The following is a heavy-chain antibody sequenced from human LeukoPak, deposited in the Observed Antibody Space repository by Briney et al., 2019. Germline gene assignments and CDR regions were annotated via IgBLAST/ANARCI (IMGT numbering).Heavy chain of an antibody. CDR1: GFTFSSYS. Sequence: GGSLRLSCAASGFTFSSYSMNRVRQAPGKGLEWVSYISSSSSTIYYADSVKGRFTISRDNAKNSLYLQMNSLRAEDTAVYYCARGGYKTDYWGQGTLVTVSS. CDR2: ISSSSSTI. D-gene: IGHD5-24*01. J-gene: IGHJ4*02. V-gene: IGHV3-48*01. CDR3: ARGGYKTDY.